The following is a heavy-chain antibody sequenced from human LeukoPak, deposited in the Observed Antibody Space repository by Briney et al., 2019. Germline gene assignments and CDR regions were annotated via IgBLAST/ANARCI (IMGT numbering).Heavy chain of an antibody. CDR3: ARDAVVGPEGQGGIDY. CDR2: IYSGGST. V-gene: IGHV3-53*01. Sequence: PGGSLRLSCAASGFTVSSNYMSWVRQAPGKGLEWVSVIYSGGSTYYADSVKGRFTISRDNSENTLYLQMNSLRAEDTAVYYCARDAVVGPEGQGGIDYWGQGTLVTVSS. D-gene: IGHD3-16*01. CDR1: GFTVSSNY. J-gene: IGHJ4*02.